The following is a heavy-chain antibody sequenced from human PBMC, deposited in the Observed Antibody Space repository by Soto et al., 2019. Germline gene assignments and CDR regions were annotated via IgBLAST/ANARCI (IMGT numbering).Heavy chain of an antibody. V-gene: IGHV1-18*01. CDR3: ARDSGYSSTY. CDR1: GCTFSSYT. CDR2: ISAYNGNT. D-gene: IGHD6-13*01. J-gene: IGHJ4*02. Sequence: ASVKLSCKARGCTFSSYTISWVRQAPGQGLEWMGWISAYNGNTNYAQKLQGRVTMTTDTSTSTAYMELRSLRSDDTAVYYCARDSGYSSTYWGQGTLVTVSS.